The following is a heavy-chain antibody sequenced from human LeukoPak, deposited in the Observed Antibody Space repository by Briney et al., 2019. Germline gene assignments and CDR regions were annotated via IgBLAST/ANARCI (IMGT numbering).Heavy chain of an antibody. J-gene: IGHJ4*02. CDR1: GFTFSSCA. CDR3: ARGPAYCGGDCHIGGDY. Sequence: PGGSLRLSCAASGFTFSSCAMSWVRQGPGKGLEWVSAISGTGGSTFYADSVKGRFTISRDNAKNSLYLQMNSLRAEDTAVYYCARGPAYCGGDCHIGGDYWGQGTLVTASS. V-gene: IGHV3-23*01. D-gene: IGHD2-21*02. CDR2: ISGTGGST.